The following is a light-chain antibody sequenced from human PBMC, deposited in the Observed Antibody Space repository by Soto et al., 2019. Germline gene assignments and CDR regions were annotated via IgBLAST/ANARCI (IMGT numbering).Light chain of an antibody. J-gene: IGKJ5*01. Sequence: EIVLTQSPATLSLSPGERATLSCRASQSISSFLAWYQQKRGQAPRLLIYDASNRATGIPVRFSGSGSGTDFTLTISSLEPEDFALYYCQQHSDWPITFGQGTRLEIK. CDR2: DAS. CDR1: QSISSF. CDR3: QQHSDWPIT. V-gene: IGKV3-11*01.